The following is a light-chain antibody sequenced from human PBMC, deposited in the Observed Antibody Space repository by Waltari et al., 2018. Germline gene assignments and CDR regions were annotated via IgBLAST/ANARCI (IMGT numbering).Light chain of an antibody. CDR3: QTGGHGTWV. V-gene: IGLV4-69*01. CDR1: SGHSTNV. CDR2: VNSDGSH. J-gene: IGLJ3*02. Sequence: QLVLTQSPSASASLGASVKLTCTLSSGHSTNVIAWLQKRPEKGPRFVMTVNSDGSHSKGDEIPDRFSGSSSGAERYLTISSLQSEDEADYYCQTGGHGTWVFGGGTKLTVL.